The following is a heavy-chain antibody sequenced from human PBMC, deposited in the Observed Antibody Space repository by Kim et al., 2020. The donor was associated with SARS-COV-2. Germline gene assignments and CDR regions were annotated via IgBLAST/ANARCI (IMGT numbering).Heavy chain of an antibody. V-gene: IGHV4-34*01. J-gene: IGHJ6*02. Sequence: SETLSLTCAVYGGSFSGYYWSWIRQPPGKGLEWIGEINHSGSTNYNPSLKSRVTISVDTSKNQFSLKLSSLTAADTAVYDCARATTIGRYYGSGRGGGMDVWGQGTTVTVSS. CDR3: ARATTIGRYYGSGRGGGMDV. D-gene: IGHD3-10*01. CDR2: INHSGST. CDR1: GGSFSGYY.